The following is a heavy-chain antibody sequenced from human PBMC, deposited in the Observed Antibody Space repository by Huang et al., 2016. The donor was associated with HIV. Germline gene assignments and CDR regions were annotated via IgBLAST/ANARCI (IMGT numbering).Heavy chain of an antibody. D-gene: IGHD1-26*01. CDR1: GYTFTRYG. J-gene: IGHJ2*01. V-gene: IGHV1-18*01. CDR2: ISGYNGNT. CDR3: ARGISGNYVDWYFDL. Sequence: QVQLVQSGAEVKKPGASVTVSCKASGYTFTRYGISWVRQAPGQGRGWMGWISGYNGNTHDAQNLQGRVTMTTDTSTSTAYMELRSLRSDDTAVYYCARGISGNYVDWYFDLWGRGTLVTVSS.